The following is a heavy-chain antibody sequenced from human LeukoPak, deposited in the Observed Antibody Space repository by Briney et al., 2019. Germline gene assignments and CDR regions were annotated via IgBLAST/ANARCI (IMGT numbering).Heavy chain of an antibody. CDR1: GGSISGYY. CDR3: ARVIYSSSSMSVDGFDI. Sequence: SETLSLTCTVSGGSISGYYWSWIRQPAGKGLEWIGRMYTSGSTNYNPSLKSRVTMSVDTSKNQFSLKLSSVTAADTAVYYCARVIYSSSSMSVDGFDIWGQGTMVTVSS. D-gene: IGHD6-6*01. J-gene: IGHJ3*02. V-gene: IGHV4-4*07. CDR2: MYTSGST.